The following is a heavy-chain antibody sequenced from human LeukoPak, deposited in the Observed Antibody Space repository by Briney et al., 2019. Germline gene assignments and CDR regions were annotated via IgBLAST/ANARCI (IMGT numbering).Heavy chain of an antibody. CDR2: ISSSSSTI. Sequence: PGGSLRLSCAASGFIFSGYGMNWVRQAPGKGLEWVSYISSSSSTICYADSVKGRFTISRDNAKNSLYLQMNSLSDKDTAVYSCARDSSYAFDIWGQGTMVTVSS. V-gene: IGHV3-48*02. CDR3: ARDSSYAFDI. J-gene: IGHJ3*02. CDR1: GFIFSGYG. D-gene: IGHD3-10*01.